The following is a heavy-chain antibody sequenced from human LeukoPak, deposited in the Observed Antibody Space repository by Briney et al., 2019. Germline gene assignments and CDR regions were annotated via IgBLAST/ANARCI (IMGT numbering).Heavy chain of an antibody. CDR2: IYTSGST. V-gene: IGHV4-4*07. D-gene: IGHD6-6*01. J-gene: IGHJ3*02. CDR3: AKYSRSSLRAFDI. Sequence: SEKLSRNCTVAGPSITSYYWSWIRQPARKGLEWIGRIYTSGSTNYNPSLKSRVTMSVDTSKNQFSLNLSSVTAADTAVYYCAKYSRSSLRAFDIWGQGTMVTVSS. CDR1: GPSITSYY.